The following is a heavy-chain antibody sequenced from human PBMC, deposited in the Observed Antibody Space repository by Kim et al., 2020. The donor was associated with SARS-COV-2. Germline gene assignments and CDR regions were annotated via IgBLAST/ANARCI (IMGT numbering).Heavy chain of an antibody. V-gene: IGHV5-51*01. J-gene: IGHJ5*01. D-gene: IGHD1-1*01. CDR3: AKSGTIVRDWFDS. Sequence: RYSPSLQGQVTISADKSISTAYLHWRSLKASDTAMYYCAKSGTIVRDWFDSWGQGTLVTVSS.